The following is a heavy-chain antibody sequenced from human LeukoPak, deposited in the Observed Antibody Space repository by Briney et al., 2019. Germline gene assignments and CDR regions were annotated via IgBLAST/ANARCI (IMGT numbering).Heavy chain of an antibody. CDR2: IKSKTDGGTT. J-gene: IGHJ6*03. CDR3: TGDTSGYYRVYYYMDV. D-gene: IGHD3-22*01. V-gene: IGHV3-15*01. CDR1: GFTFSNAW. Sequence: KSGGSLRLSCAASGFTFSNAWVSWVRQAPGKGLEWVGLIKSKTDGGTTDYAAPVKGRFTISRDDSKNTLYLQMNSLKTEDTAVYYCTGDTSGYYRVYYYMDVWGKGTTVTVSS.